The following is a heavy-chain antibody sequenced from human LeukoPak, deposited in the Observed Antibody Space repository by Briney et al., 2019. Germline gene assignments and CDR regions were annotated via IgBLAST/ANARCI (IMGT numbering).Heavy chain of an antibody. Sequence: ASVKVSCKASGYTFTSYGISWVRQAPGQGLEWMGWISAYNGNTNYAQKLQGRVTMTSDTSTSTAYMELRSLRSDDTAVYYCARASYYYDSRGPLADYWGQGTLVTVSS. J-gene: IGHJ4*02. CDR3: ARASYYYDSRGPLADY. CDR2: ISAYNGNT. D-gene: IGHD3-22*01. CDR1: GYTFTSYG. V-gene: IGHV1-18*01.